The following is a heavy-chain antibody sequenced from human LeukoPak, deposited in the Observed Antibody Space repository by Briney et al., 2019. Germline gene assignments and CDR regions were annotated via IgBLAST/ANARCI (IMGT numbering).Heavy chain of an antibody. CDR3: ARDHSFLKQLLWRGPHYYGMDV. CDR2: ISAYNGNT. CDR1: GYTFTSYG. Sequence: ASVKVSCKASGYTFTSYGISWVRQAPGQGLEWMGWISAYNGNTNYAQKLQGRVTMTTDTSTSTAYMELRSLRSDDTAVYYCARDHSFLKQLLWRGPHYYGMDVWGQGTTVTVSS. V-gene: IGHV1-18*01. D-gene: IGHD2-2*01. J-gene: IGHJ6*02.